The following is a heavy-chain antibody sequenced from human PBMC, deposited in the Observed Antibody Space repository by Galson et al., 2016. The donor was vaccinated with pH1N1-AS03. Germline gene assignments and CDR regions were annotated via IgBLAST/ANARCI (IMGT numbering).Heavy chain of an antibody. V-gene: IGHV1-69*13. J-gene: IGHJ6*01. CDR3: SREVPSGPREVQGLQNYGMDV. CDR1: GGIFSNYA. CDR2: IIPMLGTA. Sequence: SVKVSCKASGGIFSNYAISWVRQAPGQGLEWMGGIIPMLGTANYAQKFQGRVTITADESTRTAYMELSSLTSEGTAVYYCSREVPSGPREVQGLQNYGMDVWGKGPRSPSPQ.